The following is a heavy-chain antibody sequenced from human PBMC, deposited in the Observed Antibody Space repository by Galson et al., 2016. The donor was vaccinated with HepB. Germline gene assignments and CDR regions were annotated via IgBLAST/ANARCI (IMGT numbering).Heavy chain of an antibody. V-gene: IGHV3-30*04. J-gene: IGHJ4*02. CDR2: ISYDVSYE. D-gene: IGHD3-10*01. CDR3: ARAVHGSGSYWDK. Sequence: SLRLSCAASGFTFSSYAMHWVRQAPGKGLEWVAVISYDVSYESYAGAVKGRFTISRDNFKNTLYLHLSSLRAEEMAVYYCARAVHGSGSYWDKWGQGTLVAVSS. CDR1: GFTFSSYA.